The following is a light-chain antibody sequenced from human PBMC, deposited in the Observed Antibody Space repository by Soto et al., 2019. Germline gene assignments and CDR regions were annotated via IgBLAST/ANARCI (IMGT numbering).Light chain of an antibody. Sequence: DIVMTQSPLSLPVTPGEPASISCRSSQSLLHSNGYNYLDWYLQKPGQSPQLLIYLGSNRASGVPDRFSGSGAGTDFTLKISRLEAEDVRVYYCMQALQAPYPVGQGTKLEIK. CDR3: MQALQAPYP. V-gene: IGKV2-28*01. CDR2: LGS. CDR1: QSLLHSNGYNY. J-gene: IGKJ2*01.